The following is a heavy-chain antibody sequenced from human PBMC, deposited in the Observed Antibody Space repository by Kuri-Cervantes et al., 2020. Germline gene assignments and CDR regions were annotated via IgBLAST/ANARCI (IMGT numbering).Heavy chain of an antibody. CDR2: ISWNSGSI. D-gene: IGHD4-17*01. J-gene: IGHJ3*02. CDR1: GFTFSSYA. Sequence: SLKISCAASGFTFSSYAMHWVRQAPGKGLEWVSGISWNSGSIGYADSVKGRFTISRDNAKNPLYLQMNSLRAEDTALYYCAKDMPGDYVGAFDIWGQGTMGTVSS. V-gene: IGHV3-9*01. CDR3: AKDMPGDYVGAFDI.